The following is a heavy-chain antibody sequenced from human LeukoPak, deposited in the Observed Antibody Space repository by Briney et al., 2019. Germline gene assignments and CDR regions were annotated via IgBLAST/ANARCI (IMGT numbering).Heavy chain of an antibody. CDR3: ARNGPFDY. J-gene: IGHJ4*02. D-gene: IGHD2-8*01. Sequence: PGGSLRLSCEGSGYSFSSFWMHWVRQAPGEGLVWVSRLNEDGGITNYADFAKGRFTISRDNARNTLYLQMNSLTAEDTAVYYCARNGPFDYWGQGSLVTVSS. CDR2: LNEDGGIT. CDR1: GYSFSSFW. V-gene: IGHV3-74*01.